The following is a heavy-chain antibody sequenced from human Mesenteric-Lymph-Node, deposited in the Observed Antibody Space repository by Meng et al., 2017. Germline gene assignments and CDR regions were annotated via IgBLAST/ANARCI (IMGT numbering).Heavy chain of an antibody. Sequence: GESLKISCAASGFVFGASVIHWVRQAPGKGLEWVSVIGTDANDVYYADSVKGRFTISRDNSKNTLYLQMNSLRAEDTAVYYCAKVHYYDSSGYYRKTYFDYWGQGTLVTVSS. D-gene: IGHD3-22*01. CDR1: GFVFGASV. V-gene: IGHV3-33*03. CDR3: AKVHYYDSSGYYRKTYFDY. CDR2: IGTDANDV. J-gene: IGHJ4*02.